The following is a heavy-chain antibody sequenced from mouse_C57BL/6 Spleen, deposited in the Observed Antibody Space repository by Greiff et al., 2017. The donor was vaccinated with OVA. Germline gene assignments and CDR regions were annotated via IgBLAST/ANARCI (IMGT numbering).Heavy chain of an antibody. D-gene: IGHD1-1*01. V-gene: IGHV1-69*01. J-gene: IGHJ2*01. CDR3: ARGYYYGFDY. CDR2: IDPSDSYT. Sequence: QVQLQQPGAELVMPGASVKLSCKASGYTFTSYWIHLVKQRPGQGLELIGEIDPSDSYTNYNQKFKGKSTLTVDKSSSTAYMQLSSLTSEDSAVYYCARGYYYGFDYWGQGTTLTVSS. CDR1: GYTFTSYW.